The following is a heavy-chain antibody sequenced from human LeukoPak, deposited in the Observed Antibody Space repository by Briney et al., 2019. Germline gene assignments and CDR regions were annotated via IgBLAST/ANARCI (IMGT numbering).Heavy chain of an antibody. V-gene: IGHV4-34*01. D-gene: IGHD2-15*01. CDR1: GGSFSGYY. CDR2: INHSGST. CDR3: ASRPGYCSGGSCFNFDY. J-gene: IGHJ4*02. Sequence: KPSETLSLTCAVSGGSFSGYYCTWIRQPPGKGLEWIGEINHSGSTNYNPSLKSRVTISVDTSKNQFSLKLSSVIAADTAVYYCASRPGYCSGGSCFNFDYWGQGTLVTVSS.